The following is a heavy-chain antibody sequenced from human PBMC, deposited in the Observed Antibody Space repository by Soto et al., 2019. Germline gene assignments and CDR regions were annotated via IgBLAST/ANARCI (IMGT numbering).Heavy chain of an antibody. CDR1: VFTFSSYA. Sequence: GGSLRLSCAASVFTFSSYAMHWVRQAPGKGLEWVAVISYDGRNKYYADSVKGRFTISRDNSKNTLYLQMSSLRAEDTAVYYCVKDGSSGWPYYYGMDVWGQGTTVTVSS. CDR2: ISYDGRNK. D-gene: IGHD6-19*01. V-gene: IGHV3-30*18. J-gene: IGHJ6*02. CDR3: VKDGSSGWPYYYGMDV.